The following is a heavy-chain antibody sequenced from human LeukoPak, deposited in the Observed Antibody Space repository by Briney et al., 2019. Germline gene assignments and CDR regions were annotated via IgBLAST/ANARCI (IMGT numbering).Heavy chain of an antibody. D-gene: IGHD3-10*01. V-gene: IGHV3-48*01. CDR3: ARDFAREFTIDY. CDR2: ISSSSNII. CDR1: GFTFSNYN. Sequence: QPGGSLRLSCAASGFTFSNYNMNWVRQPPGKGLQWVSYISSSSNIIYYADSVKGRFTISRGNAKNSLFLQMNSLRAEDTAVYYCARDFAREFTIDYWGQGTLVTVSS. J-gene: IGHJ4*02.